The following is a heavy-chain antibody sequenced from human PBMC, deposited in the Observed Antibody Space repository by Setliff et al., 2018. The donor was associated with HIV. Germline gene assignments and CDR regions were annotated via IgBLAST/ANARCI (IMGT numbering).Heavy chain of an antibody. V-gene: IGHV4-61*02. J-gene: IGHJ4*02. D-gene: IGHD3-16*02. Sequence: SSETLSLTCTVSGGSIDSGNYDWNWVRQPGGKGLEWIGRIYTRGSTKYSPTFESRVTMSLDTYKNQFSLNLRSVTAADTAVYYCARYRRPPYYLDYWGQGTLVTVSS. CDR3: ARYRRPPYYLDY. CDR1: GGSIDSGNYD. CDR2: IYTRGST.